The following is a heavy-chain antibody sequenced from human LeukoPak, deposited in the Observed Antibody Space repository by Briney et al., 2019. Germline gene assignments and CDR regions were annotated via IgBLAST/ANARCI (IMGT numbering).Heavy chain of an antibody. D-gene: IGHD6-13*01. CDR2: LYSDGRT. Sequence: PGGSLRLSCAASGFTVSSNYMSWVRQAPGKGLEWVSVLYSDGRTYYAYSVRGRFTISRDNSKNTLYLQMNSLRAEDTAVYYCAKTRRWEIAAAGTFDYWGQGTLVTVSS. CDR3: AKTRRWEIAAAGTFDY. V-gene: IGHV3-66*01. CDR1: GFTVSSNY. J-gene: IGHJ4*02.